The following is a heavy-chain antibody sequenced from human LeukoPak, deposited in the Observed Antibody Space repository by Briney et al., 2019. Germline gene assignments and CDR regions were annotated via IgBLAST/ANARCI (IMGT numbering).Heavy chain of an antibody. Sequence: PGGSLRLSCTVSGLTVSSNSMSWVRQAPGKGLEWVSFIYSDNTHYSDSVKGRFTISRDNSKNTLYLQMNSLRAEDTAVYYCARDLRYSSGWRYYYYYMDVWGKGTTVTVSS. V-gene: IGHV3-53*01. CDR2: IYSDNT. J-gene: IGHJ6*03. CDR1: GLTVSSNS. D-gene: IGHD6-19*01. CDR3: ARDLRYSSGWRYYYYYMDV.